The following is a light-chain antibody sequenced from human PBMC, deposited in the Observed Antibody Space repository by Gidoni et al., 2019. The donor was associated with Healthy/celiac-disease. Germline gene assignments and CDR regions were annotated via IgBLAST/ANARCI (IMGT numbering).Light chain of an antibody. J-gene: IGLJ3*02. Sequence: QSVLPQPPSASGTPGQRVTISCSGSSSNIGSTPVNWYQQLPGTAPKLLIYSNHQRPAGVPDRFSGSKSGTSDSLAISGLQSEDEADYYCAAWDDSLNGRVFGGGTKLTVL. CDR1: SSNIGSTP. CDR3: AAWDDSLNGRV. CDR2: SNH. V-gene: IGLV1-44*01.